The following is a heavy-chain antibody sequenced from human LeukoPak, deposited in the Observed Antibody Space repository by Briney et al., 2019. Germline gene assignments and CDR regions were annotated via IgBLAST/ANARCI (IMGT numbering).Heavy chain of an antibody. CDR2: IYYSGST. CDR1: GGSISSYY. J-gene: IGHJ4*02. D-gene: IGHD3-22*01. V-gene: IGHV4-59*01. CDR3: ARDSSGYYSF. Sequence: SETLSLTCTVSGGSISSYYWGWIRQPPGKGLEWIGYIYYSGSTNYNPSLKSRVTIPVDTSKNQFSLKLSSVTAADTAVYYCARDSSGYYSFWGQGTLVTVSS.